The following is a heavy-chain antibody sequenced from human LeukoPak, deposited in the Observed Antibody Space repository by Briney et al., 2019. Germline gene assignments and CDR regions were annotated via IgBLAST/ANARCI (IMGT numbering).Heavy chain of an antibody. CDR2: INHSGST. D-gene: IGHD3-10*01. V-gene: IGHV4-34*01. J-gene: IGHJ4*02. CDR3: ARGVFGAYFDY. Sequence: SETLSLTCAVYGGSFSGYYWSWIRQPPGKGLEWIGEINHSGSTNYNPSLKSRVTISVDTSKNQFSLKLSSVTAADTAVYYCARGVFGAYFDYWGQGILVTVSS. CDR1: GGSFSGYY.